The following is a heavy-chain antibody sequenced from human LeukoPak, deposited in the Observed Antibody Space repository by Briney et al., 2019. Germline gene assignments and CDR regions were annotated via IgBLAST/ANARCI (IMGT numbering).Heavy chain of an antibody. CDR2: MNPNSGNT. J-gene: IGHJ6*02. Sequence: ASVKVSCKASGYTFTSYDINWVRPATGQGLEWMGWMNPNSGNTGYAQKFQGRVTMTRNTSISTAYMELSSLRPEDTAVYYCARVVRFLEWPDVWGQGTTVTVSS. CDR1: GYTFTSYD. CDR3: ARVVRFLEWPDV. D-gene: IGHD3-3*01. V-gene: IGHV1-8*01.